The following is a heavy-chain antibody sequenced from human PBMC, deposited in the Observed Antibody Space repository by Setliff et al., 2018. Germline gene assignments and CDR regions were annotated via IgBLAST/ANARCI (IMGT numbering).Heavy chain of an antibody. CDR2: IYSTGST. CDR1: GASISSGIYY. Sequence: SETLSLTCTVSGASISSGIYYWSWIRQPAGRGLEWIGRIYSTGSTNYNPPLNGRVAMSFDTSKNQFSLRLSSVTAADTAVYYCTRDVVDEFGTGYETTNFFDPWGLGTLVTVSS. CDR3: TRDVVDEFGTGYETTNFFDP. J-gene: IGHJ5*02. V-gene: IGHV4-61*02. D-gene: IGHD3-3*01.